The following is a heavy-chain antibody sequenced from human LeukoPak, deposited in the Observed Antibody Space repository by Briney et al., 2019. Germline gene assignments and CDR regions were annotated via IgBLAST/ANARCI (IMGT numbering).Heavy chain of an antibody. D-gene: IGHD1-26*01. CDR2: ISGSGANI. CDR1: GFTFSSYA. V-gene: IGHV3-23*01. J-gene: IGHJ4*02. CDR3: AKDRSGSPRNYYLDY. Sequence: GGSLRLSCAASGFTFSSYAMAWVRQAPGKGLEWVSAISGSGANIFYPESVKGRFTISRDNSRSTLYLQMSSLRAEDTAIYYCAKDRSGSPRNYYLDYWGQGTLVTVSS.